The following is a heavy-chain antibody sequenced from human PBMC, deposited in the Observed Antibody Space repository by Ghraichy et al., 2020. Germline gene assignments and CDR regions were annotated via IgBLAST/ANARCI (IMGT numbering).Heavy chain of an antibody. V-gene: IGHV3-21*01. Sequence: GGSLRLSCAASGFTFSSYSMNWVRQAPGKGLEWVSSISSSSSYIYYADSVKGRFTISRDNAKNSLYLQMNSLRAEDTAVYYCAREGYSSGWYQAPLAYYYYGMDVWGQGTTVTVSS. CDR2: ISSSSSYI. D-gene: IGHD6-19*01. CDR1: GFTFSSYS. J-gene: IGHJ6*02. CDR3: AREGYSSGWYQAPLAYYYYGMDV.